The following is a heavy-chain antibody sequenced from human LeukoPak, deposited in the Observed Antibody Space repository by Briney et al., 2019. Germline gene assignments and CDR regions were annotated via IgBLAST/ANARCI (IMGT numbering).Heavy chain of an antibody. CDR3: ARDRSGYDLAY. CDR1: GGSISSYY. V-gene: IGHV4-59*01. CDR2: IYYSGST. Sequence: PSETLSLTCSVSGGSISSYYWSWIRQPPGKGLEWIGYIYYSGSTNYNPSLKSRVTISVDTSKNQVSLKLNSVTAADTAVYYCARDRSGYDLAYWGQGTLATVSS. J-gene: IGHJ4*02. D-gene: IGHD5-12*01.